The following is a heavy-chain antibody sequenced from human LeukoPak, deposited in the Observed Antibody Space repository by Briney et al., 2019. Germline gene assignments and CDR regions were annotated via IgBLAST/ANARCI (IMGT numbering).Heavy chain of an antibody. CDR1: GFTFSSYA. CDR3: VKDRGPILWWDY. CDR2: ISGSGGGT. D-gene: IGHD2-21*01. Sequence: TGASLRLSCAASGFTFSSYAMSWVRQAPGKGLEWVSAISGSGGGTYYADSVKGRFTISRDNSKNTLYLHMNSLRAEDTAVYYGVKDRGPILWWDYLGQGTLVTVSS. V-gene: IGHV3-23*01. J-gene: IGHJ4*02.